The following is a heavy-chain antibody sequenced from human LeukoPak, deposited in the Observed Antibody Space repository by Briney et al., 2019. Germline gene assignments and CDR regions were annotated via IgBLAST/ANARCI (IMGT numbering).Heavy chain of an antibody. CDR3: ACTLGYCSVTSCHAPFAP. CDR2: IYHSGST. D-gene: IGHD2-2*03. Sequence: SETLSLTCTVSGDFISRSSYWGWIRQSPGKALERIGTIYHSGSTYYNPSFKSRVTMSAGTSANQLSLRLRSGTAADTAVYYCACTLGYCSVTSCHAPFAPWGQGILVTVSS. CDR1: GDFISRSSY. V-gene: IGHV4-39*01. J-gene: IGHJ5*02.